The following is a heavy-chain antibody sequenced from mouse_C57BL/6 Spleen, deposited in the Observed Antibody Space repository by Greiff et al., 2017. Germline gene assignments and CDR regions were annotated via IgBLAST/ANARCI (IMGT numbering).Heavy chain of an antibody. V-gene: IGHV5-9-1*02. Sequence: EVMLVESGEGLVKPGGSLKLSCAASGFTFSSYAMSWVRQTPEKRLEWVAYISSGGDYIYYADTVKGRFTISRDNARNTLYLQMSSLKSEDTAMYYCTRALLHYYGSSYDAMDYWGQGTSVTVSS. CDR3: TRALLHYYGSSYDAMDY. J-gene: IGHJ4*01. CDR1: GFTFSSYA. CDR2: ISSGGDYI. D-gene: IGHD1-1*01.